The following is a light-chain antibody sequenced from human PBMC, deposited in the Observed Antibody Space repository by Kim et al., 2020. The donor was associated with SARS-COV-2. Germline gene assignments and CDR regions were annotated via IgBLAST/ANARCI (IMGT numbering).Light chain of an antibody. Sequence: SSELTQDPAVSVALGQTVRITCQGDSLRSYYASWYQQKPGQAPVLVIYGKNNRPSGILDRFPGSSSGNTASLTIPGAQAEDEADYYCNSRDSSGNHRWVF. V-gene: IGLV3-19*01. CDR2: GKN. CDR1: SLRSYY. J-gene: IGLJ3*02. CDR3: NSRDSSGNHRWV.